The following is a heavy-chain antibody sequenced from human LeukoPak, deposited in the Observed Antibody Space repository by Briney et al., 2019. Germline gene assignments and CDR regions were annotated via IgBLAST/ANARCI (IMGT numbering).Heavy chain of an antibody. CDR1: GYTFTSFG. J-gene: IGHJ1*01. Sequence: GASVTVSCKASGYTFTSFGITWVRQAPGQGLEWMGWISNFDGKTNYAQKFDGRVTMTTDSSTSTAYLELIRLKSDDTAVYYCARDLPFEGVLEWLLEYWGQGTLVTVSS. CDR2: ISNFDGKT. CDR3: ARDLPFEGVLEWLLEY. V-gene: IGHV1-18*04. D-gene: IGHD3-3*01.